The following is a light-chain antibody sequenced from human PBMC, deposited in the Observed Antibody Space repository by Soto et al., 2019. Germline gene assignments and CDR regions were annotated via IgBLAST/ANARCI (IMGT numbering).Light chain of an antibody. J-gene: IGLJ2*01. V-gene: IGLV1-44*01. CDR2: NNN. CDR3: AAWDDSLNVV. CDR1: RSNIGSNT. Sequence: QSALTQPPSASGTPGQRVTISCSGSRSNIGSNTVNWYQQVQGTAPKLLIYNNNQRPSGVPDPFSGSKSRTSASLAISGLQSEDEADYYCAAWDDSLNVVFGGGTKLTVL.